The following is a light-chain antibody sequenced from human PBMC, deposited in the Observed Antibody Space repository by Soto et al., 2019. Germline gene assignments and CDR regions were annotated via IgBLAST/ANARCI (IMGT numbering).Light chain of an antibody. CDR2: GAS. J-gene: IGKJ5*01. CDR1: QSVSSN. CDR3: QQYNNWPIT. Sequence: EIVMTQSPATLSVSPGERATLSCRASQSVSSNLAWYQQEPGQAPRLLIYGASTRASDTPARFSGSGSVTEFALTISSLQSEDFAVYYCQQYNNWPITFGQGTRLEIK. V-gene: IGKV3D-15*01.